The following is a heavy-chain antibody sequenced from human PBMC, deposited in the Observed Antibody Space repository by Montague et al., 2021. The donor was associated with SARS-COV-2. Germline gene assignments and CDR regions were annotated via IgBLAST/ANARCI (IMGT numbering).Heavy chain of an antibody. Sequence: RLSCAASGFTFSNYEMNWVRQAPGKGLEWVLYISSSGSTIYYADSVKGRFTISRDNAQNSLYLQMNSLRAEDTGVYYCARDRGYGDFYYYGMDVWGQGTTVTVSS. CDR3: ARDRGYGDFYYYGMDV. CDR2: ISSSGSTI. CDR1: GFTFSNYE. D-gene: IGHD3-10*01. V-gene: IGHV3-48*03. J-gene: IGHJ6*02.